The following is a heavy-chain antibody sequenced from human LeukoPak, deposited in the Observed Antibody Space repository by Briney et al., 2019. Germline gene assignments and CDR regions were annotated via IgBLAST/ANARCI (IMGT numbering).Heavy chain of an antibody. CDR3: ARGRASKQQLAWDYFDY. CDR1: GGSISSSTYY. CDR2: IYYSGST. D-gene: IGHD6-13*01. J-gene: IGHJ4*02. V-gene: IGHV4-39*07. Sequence: SETLSLTCTVSGGSISSSTYYWGWIRQPPGKGLEWIGSIYYSGSTYYNPSLKSRVTISVDTSRNQFSLKLSSVTAADTAVYYCARGRASKQQLAWDYFDYWGQGTLVTVSS.